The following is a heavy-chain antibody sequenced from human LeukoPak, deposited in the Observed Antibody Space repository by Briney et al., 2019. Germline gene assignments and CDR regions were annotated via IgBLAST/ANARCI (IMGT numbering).Heavy chain of an antibody. CDR3: ARGRNVVVPAAILLELRTGDLDGMDV. CDR1: GGTFSSYA. D-gene: IGHD2-2*02. V-gene: IGHV1-69*04. Sequence: SVKVSCKASGGTFSSYAISWVRQAPGQGLEWMGRIIPIFGIANYAQKFQGRVTITADKSTSTAYMEPGSLRSEDTAVYYCARGRNVVVPAAILLELRTGDLDGMDVWGQGTTVTVSS. CDR2: IIPIFGIA. J-gene: IGHJ6*02.